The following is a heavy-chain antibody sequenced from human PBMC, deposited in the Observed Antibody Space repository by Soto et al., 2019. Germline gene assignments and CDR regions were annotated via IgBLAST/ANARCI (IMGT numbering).Heavy chain of an antibody. CDR3: AKQTTEGSFLIRFDP. CDR2: ITNDGAGS. Sequence: GGSLRLSCAASGFTFSVYTMTWVRQAPGKGLEWVSAITNDGAGSSYADSVKGRFTISRDNSKNTLYLQMNNLRAEDTAVYFCAKQTTEGSFLIRFDPWGQGTLVTVSS. CDR1: GFTFSVYT. D-gene: IGHD1-1*01. J-gene: IGHJ5*02. V-gene: IGHV3-23*01.